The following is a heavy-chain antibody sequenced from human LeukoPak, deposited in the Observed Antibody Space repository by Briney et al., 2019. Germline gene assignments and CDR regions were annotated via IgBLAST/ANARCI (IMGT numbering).Heavy chain of an antibody. CDR3: ARVPGFDY. CDR1: GFTFSGYW. J-gene: IGHJ4*02. CDR2: IKEDGSEK. V-gene: IGHV3-7*01. Sequence: GGSLRLSCEASGFTFSGYWMSWVRQASGKGLEWVANIKEDGSEKHYVDSVKGRFTISRDNSKNSLYLQMNSLRAEDTAVYYCARVPGFDYWGQGTLVTVSS.